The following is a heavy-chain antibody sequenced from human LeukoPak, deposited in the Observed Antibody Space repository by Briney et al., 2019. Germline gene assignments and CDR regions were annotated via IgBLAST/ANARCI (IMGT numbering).Heavy chain of an antibody. CDR1: GFTFGDYA. CDR2: IRSKVNGGTT. V-gene: IGHV3-49*04. CDR3: TRDHRYSSGWSPGEFDY. D-gene: IGHD6-19*01. Sequence: GGSLRCSFSAYGFTFGDYARSWVRQAPAKGLEWVGFIRSKVNGGTTEYAASVKGRFTMSRDDSKSIAYLQMNGLKAEDTAVYYCTRDHRYSSGWSPGEFDYWGQGTLVTVSS. J-gene: IGHJ4*02.